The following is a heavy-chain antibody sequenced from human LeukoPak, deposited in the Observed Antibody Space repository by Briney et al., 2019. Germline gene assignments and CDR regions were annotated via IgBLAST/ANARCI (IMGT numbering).Heavy chain of an antibody. CDR2: INHSGST. Sequence: SETLSLTCAVYGGSFSGYYWSWIRQPPGKGLGWIGEINHSGSTNYNPSLKSRVTISVDTSKNQFSLKLSSVTAADTAVYYCARHTITIFGVGQNWFDPWGQGTLVTVSS. V-gene: IGHV4-34*01. CDR1: GGSFSGYY. J-gene: IGHJ5*02. D-gene: IGHD3-3*01. CDR3: ARHTITIFGVGQNWFDP.